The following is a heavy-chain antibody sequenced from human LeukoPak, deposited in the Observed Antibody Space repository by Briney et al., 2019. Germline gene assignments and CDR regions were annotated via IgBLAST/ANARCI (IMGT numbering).Heavy chain of an antibody. J-gene: IGHJ4*02. CDR3: ARTSVYGDYHHVDY. V-gene: IGHV4-39*01. Sequence: SETLSLTCTVSGGSISSSSYYWGWIRQPPGKGLEWIGSIYYSGSTYYNPSLKSRVTISVDTSKNQFSLKLSSVTAADTAVYYCARTSVYGDYHHVDYWGQGTLVTVSS. CDR2: IYYSGST. CDR1: GGSISSSSYY. D-gene: IGHD4-17*01.